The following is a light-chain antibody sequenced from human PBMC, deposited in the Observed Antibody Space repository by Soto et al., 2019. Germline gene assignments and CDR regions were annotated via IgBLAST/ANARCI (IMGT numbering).Light chain of an antibody. CDR2: AAS. CDR1: RAVTSNF. V-gene: IGKV3-20*01. J-gene: IGKJ2*01. CDR3: MQALQTPYT. Sequence: ESVLTQSPGTLSLSPGERATLSCRASRAVTSNFLAWYQQKPGQAPRLLIYAASSRASGVPDRFSGSGSGTDFTLKISRVEAEDVGVYYCMQALQTPYTFGQGTKLEIK.